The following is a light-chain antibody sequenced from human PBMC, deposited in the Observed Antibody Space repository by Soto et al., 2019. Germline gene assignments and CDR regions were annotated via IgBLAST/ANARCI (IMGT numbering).Light chain of an antibody. Sequence: QSALTQPASVSGSPGQSITLSCTGTSSDVGGYNSVSWYQQHPGKAPKFMIYEVSNRPSGVSNRFSGSKSGNTASLTISGLQAEDEPDYYCSSYTSRSTHWVFGGGTKLTVL. CDR1: SSDVGGYNS. CDR3: SSYTSRSTHWV. CDR2: EVS. V-gene: IGLV2-14*01. J-gene: IGLJ3*02.